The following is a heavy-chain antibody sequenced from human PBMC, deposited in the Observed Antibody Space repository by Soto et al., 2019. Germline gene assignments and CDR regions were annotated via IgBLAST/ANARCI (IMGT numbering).Heavy chain of an antibody. CDR1: GGSVRRGSYY. Sequence: QVQLQESGPGLVKPSETLSLTCTVSGGSVRRGSYYWSWVRQPPGKGLECIGYIYYSGRTNYNPSLKSRVTISVDTSKNQFSLKLSSVTAADTAVYYCARVSSSWGLVNYFDYWGQGTLVTVSS. D-gene: IGHD6-13*01. V-gene: IGHV4-61*01. CDR2: IYYSGRT. CDR3: ARVSSSWGLVNYFDY. J-gene: IGHJ4*02.